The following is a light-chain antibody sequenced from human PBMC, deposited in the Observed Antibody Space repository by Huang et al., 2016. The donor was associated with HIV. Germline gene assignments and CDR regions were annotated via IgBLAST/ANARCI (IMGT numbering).Light chain of an antibody. V-gene: IGKV4-1*01. CDR1: QSVFYSSNKNND. CDR2: CAS. J-gene: IGKJ4*01. Sequence: DILMTQSPDSLAVHLGERATITCKSSQSVFYSSNKNNDLTWYQQKPGQPPRLLIYCASALDSGVPDRFNGSGSGTDFTFTISYRQAEDVAVYYCQQYYKTPLTFGGGTKVEIK. CDR3: QQYYKTPLT.